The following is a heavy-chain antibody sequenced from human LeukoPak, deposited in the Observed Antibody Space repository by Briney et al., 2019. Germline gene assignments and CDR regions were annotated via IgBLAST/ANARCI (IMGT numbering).Heavy chain of an antibody. D-gene: IGHD6-19*01. V-gene: IGHV1-69*13. CDR1: GGTFSSYA. Sequence: ASVKVSCKASGGTFSSYAITWVRQAPGQGLEWMGGITPIFGTANYAQKFQGRVTITADESTSTAYMELSSLRSEDTAVYYCARDGDSSAWFYWGQGTLVTVSS. J-gene: IGHJ4*02. CDR3: ARDGDSSAWFY. CDR2: ITPIFGTA.